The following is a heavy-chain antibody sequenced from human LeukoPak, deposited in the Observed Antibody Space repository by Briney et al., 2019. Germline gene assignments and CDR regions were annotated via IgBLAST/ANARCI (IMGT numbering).Heavy chain of an antibody. V-gene: IGHV4-34*01. Sequence: SETLSLTCAVYGGSFSGYYWTWIRQPPGKGLEWIGEISQGGSTNYNPSLKSRVTISFDTSKNQFSLKVSSVTAADTAVYYCAGGTIGPRCAHWGQGTLVTVSP. CDR3: AGGTIGPRCAH. D-gene: IGHD6-6*01. CDR1: GGSFSGYY. CDR2: ISQGGST. J-gene: IGHJ4*02.